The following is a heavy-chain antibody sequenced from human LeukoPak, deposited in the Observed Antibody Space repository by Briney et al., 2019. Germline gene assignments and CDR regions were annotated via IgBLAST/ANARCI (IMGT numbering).Heavy chain of an antibody. Sequence: SETLSLTCTVSGGSISSGDYYWSWIRQPPGKGLEGIGYIYYSGSTYYNPSLTSGVTISVDTSKNEFSLKLSSVTDADTAVYYCARGLRYFDWSHWYFDLWGRGTLVTVSS. J-gene: IGHJ2*01. D-gene: IGHD3-9*01. V-gene: IGHV4-30-4*01. CDR1: GGSISSGDYY. CDR3: ARGLRYFDWSHWYFDL. CDR2: IYYSGST.